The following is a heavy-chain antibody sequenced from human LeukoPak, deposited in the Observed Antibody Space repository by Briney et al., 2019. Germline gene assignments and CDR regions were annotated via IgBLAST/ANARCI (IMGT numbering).Heavy chain of an antibody. CDR3: AHFGSYYYYYGMDV. D-gene: IGHD3-10*01. Sequence: SSETLSLTCTVSGDSRTHHKWNWIRQPPGKGLGWIGYIYYSGDTNYNPSLKSRVTISVDTPRNQFSLKLTSVTAADTAVYYSAHFGSYYYYYGMDVWGQGTTVTVSS. V-gene: IGHV4-59*11. CDR2: IYYSGDT. J-gene: IGHJ6*02. CDR1: GDSRTHHK.